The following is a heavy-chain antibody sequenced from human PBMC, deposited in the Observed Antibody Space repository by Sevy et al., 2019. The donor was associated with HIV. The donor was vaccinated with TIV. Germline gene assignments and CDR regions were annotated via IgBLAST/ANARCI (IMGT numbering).Heavy chain of an antibody. D-gene: IGHD3-3*01. CDR1: GFTFSNYN. CDR2: ISTRSGYI. CDR3: ARDKTILEGRYGMDV. V-gene: IGHV3-21*06. J-gene: IGHJ6*02. Sequence: GGSLRLSCAASGFTFSNYNINWVRQSPGKGLEWVSFISTRSGYIYYADSVKGRFTNSRDNAKNSLYLQMNSLRAEDTAVYYCARDKTILEGRYGMDVWGQGTTVTVSS.